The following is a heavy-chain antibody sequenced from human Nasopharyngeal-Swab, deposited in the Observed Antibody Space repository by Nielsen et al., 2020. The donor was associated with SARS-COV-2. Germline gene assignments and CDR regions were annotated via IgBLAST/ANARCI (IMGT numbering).Heavy chain of an antibody. J-gene: IGHJ5*02. CDR1: GYTFTSYA. Sequence: ASVKVSCKASGYTFTSYAMNWVRQAPGQGLEWMGWINTNTGNPTYAQGFTGRFVFSLDTSVSTAYLQISSLKAEDTAVYCCARVDVVVPAAIPKWFDPWGQGTLVTVSS. CDR2: INTNTGNP. D-gene: IGHD2-2*01. V-gene: IGHV7-4-1*02. CDR3: ARVDVVVPAAIPKWFDP.